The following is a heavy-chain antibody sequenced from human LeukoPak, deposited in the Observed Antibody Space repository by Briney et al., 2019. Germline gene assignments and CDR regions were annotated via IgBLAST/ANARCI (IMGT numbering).Heavy chain of an antibody. J-gene: IGHJ4*02. V-gene: IGHV3-30-3*01. Sequence: PGGSLRLSCAASGFTFSSYPMHWVRQAPGKGLEWLAVISNAGDNKYYVDSVKGRFTISRDNSKNTLYLQMNSLRAEDTAVYYCAKDQYGGNPQYYFDYWGQGTLVTVSS. CDR3: AKDQYGGNPQYYFDY. CDR2: ISNAGDNK. D-gene: IGHD4-23*01. CDR1: GFTFSSYP.